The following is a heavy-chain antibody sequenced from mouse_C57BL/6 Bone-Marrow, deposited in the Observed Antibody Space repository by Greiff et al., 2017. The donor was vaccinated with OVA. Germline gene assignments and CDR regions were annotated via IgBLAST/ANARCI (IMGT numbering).Heavy chain of an antibody. CDR2: IHPNSGST. CDR3: ARWGTTVVVDY. CDR1: GYTFTSYW. V-gene: IGHV1-64*01. J-gene: IGHJ2*01. D-gene: IGHD1-1*01. Sequence: QVQLQQSGAELVKPGASVKLSCKASGYTFTSYWMHWVKQRPGQGLEWIGMIHPNSGSTNYNEKFKSKATLTVDKSSSTAYMQLSSLTSEDSAVYYCARWGTTVVVDYWGQGTTLTVSS.